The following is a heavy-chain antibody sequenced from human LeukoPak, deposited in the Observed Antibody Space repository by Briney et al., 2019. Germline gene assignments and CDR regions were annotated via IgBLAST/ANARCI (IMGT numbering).Heavy chain of an antibody. Sequence: GGSLRLSCAASGFTFSSYGMHWVRKAPGKGLELVAVIWYDGSNKYYADSVKGRFTISRDNSKNTLYLQMNSLRAEDTAVYYCAKTSGYPPQDYYMDVWGKGTTVTVSS. CDR2: IWYDGSNK. V-gene: IGHV3-33*06. D-gene: IGHD3-22*01. CDR3: AKTSGYPPQDYYMDV. CDR1: GFTFSSYG. J-gene: IGHJ6*03.